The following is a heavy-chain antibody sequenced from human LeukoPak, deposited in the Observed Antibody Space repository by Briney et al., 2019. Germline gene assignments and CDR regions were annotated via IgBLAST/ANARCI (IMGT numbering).Heavy chain of an antibody. Sequence: PSETLSLTCTVSGGSIGSGSCYWSWIRQHPGKGLECIGYIYYSGSTYYNPSLKSRVTISVDTSKKQFSLKLSSVTAADTAVYYCARYYFGSGSYFDYWGQGTLVTVSS. CDR1: GGSIGSGSCY. CDR2: IYYSGST. V-gene: IGHV4-31*03. CDR3: ARYYFGSGSYFDY. D-gene: IGHD3-10*01. J-gene: IGHJ4*03.